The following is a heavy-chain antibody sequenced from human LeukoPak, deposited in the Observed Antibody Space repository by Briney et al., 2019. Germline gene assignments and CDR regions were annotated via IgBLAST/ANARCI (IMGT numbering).Heavy chain of an antibody. D-gene: IGHD2/OR15-2a*01. CDR1: GFTFSSHW. CDR2: IKTDGSEK. CDR3: ATYSTKNAREFES. Sequence: GGSLRLSCADSGFTFSSHWMSWVRQAPGKGLEWVANIKTDGSEKYYVDSVKGRFTISRDNAKNSLYLQMNSLRAEDTAVYYCATYSTKNAREFESWGQGTLVTVSS. J-gene: IGHJ5*01. V-gene: IGHV3-7*01.